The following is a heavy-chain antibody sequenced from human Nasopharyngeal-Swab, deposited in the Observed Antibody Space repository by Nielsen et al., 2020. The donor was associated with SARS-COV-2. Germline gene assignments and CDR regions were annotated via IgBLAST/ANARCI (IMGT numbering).Heavy chain of an antibody. V-gene: IGHV1-8*01. J-gene: IGHJ6*02. CDR1: GYTFTSYD. CDR3: ARFKYSYGFTYYYGMDV. CDR2: MNPNSGNT. Sequence: ASVQVSCKASGYTFTSYDINRVRQATGQGLEWMGWMNPNSGNTGYAQKFQGRVTMTRNTSISTAYMELSSLRSEDTAVYYCARFKYSYGFTYYYGMDVWGQGTTVTVSS. D-gene: IGHD5-18*01.